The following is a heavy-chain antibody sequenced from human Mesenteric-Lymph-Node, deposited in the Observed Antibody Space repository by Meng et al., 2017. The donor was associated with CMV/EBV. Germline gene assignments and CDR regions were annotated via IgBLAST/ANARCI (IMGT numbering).Heavy chain of an antibody. CDR3: ARADFTSCCECDYFDY. J-gene: IGHJ4*02. CDR1: GGTFSSYA. D-gene: IGHD2-2*01. Sequence: SVKVSCKASGGTFSSYAISWVRQAPGQGLEWMGGIIPIFGTANYAQKFQGRVTMTRDTSISTAYMELSRLRSDDTAVYYCARADFTSCCECDYFDYWGQGTLVTVSS. CDR2: IIPIFGTA. V-gene: IGHV1-69*05.